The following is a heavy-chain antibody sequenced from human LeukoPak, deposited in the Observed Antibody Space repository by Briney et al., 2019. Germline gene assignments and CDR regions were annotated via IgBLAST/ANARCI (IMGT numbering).Heavy chain of an antibody. CDR3: ARGPPAQYYDSSGYYGY. CDR1: GYTFTSYG. CDR2: ISAYNGNT. J-gene: IGHJ4*02. D-gene: IGHD3-22*01. V-gene: IGHV1-18*01. Sequence: ASVKVSCKASGYTFTSYGISWVRQAPGQGLEWMGWISAYNGNTNYAQKLQGRVTMTTDTSTSTAYMELRSLRSDDTAVYYCARGPPAQYYDSSGYYGYWGQGTLVTVSS.